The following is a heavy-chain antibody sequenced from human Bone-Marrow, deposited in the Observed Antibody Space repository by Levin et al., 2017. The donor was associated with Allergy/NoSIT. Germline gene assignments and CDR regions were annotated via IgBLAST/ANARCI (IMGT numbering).Heavy chain of an antibody. J-gene: IGHJ4*02. Sequence: PGGSLRLSCAASGFTFSSYWMSWVRQVPGEGLEWVANIKPDGSEGYSADSVKGRFIISRDNVKNSLYLQMNSLRAEETAVYYCARYSYGVLFDSWGQGTLVTVSS. CDR2: IKPDGSEG. CDR1: GFTFSSYW. V-gene: IGHV3-7*01. CDR3: ARYSYGVLFDS. D-gene: IGHD4-17*01.